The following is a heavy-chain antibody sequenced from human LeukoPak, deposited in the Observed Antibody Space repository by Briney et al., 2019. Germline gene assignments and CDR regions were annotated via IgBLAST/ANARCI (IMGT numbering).Heavy chain of an antibody. D-gene: IGHD6-19*01. J-gene: IGHJ5*01. Sequence: PGRSLRLSCAASGFTFSSYGMHWVRQAPGKGLEWVAVISYDGSNKYYADSVKGRFTISRDNAKNSLYLQMNSLRAEDTAVYYCARDPGDHSSGWYWIDSWGQGTLVTVSS. CDR3: ARDPGDHSSGWYWIDS. V-gene: IGHV3-30*03. CDR1: GFTFSSYG. CDR2: ISYDGSNK.